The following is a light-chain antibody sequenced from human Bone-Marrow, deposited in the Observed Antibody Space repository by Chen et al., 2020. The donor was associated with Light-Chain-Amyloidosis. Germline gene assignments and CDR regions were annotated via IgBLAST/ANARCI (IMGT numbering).Light chain of an antibody. Sequence: IVMTQSPDSLAVSLGARATINCKSSQSILYSSNNMNYLAWYQQKPGQPPKLLIYWASTRYSGVPDRFSGSGSGTDFTLTISSLQAEDVATYYCQQYYDTPYTFGQGTELEIK. J-gene: IGKJ2*01. CDR1: QSILYSSNNMNY. CDR3: QQYYDTPYT. CDR2: WAS. V-gene: IGKV4-1*01.